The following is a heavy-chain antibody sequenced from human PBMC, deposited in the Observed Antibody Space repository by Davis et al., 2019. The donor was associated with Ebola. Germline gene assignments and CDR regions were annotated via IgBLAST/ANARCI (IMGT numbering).Heavy chain of an antibody. Sequence: GESLKISCAASGFTFSSYSMNWVRQAPGKGLEWVGLSRNKENRYSTEYAASVKGRVTISRDDSKNLLYLEMNSLRTEDTAVYYCVTENWYRFESWGQGTLVTVSS. V-gene: IGHV3-72*01. CDR1: GFTFSSYS. J-gene: IGHJ4*02. D-gene: IGHD1/OR15-1a*01. CDR3: VTENWYRFES. CDR2: SRNKENRYST.